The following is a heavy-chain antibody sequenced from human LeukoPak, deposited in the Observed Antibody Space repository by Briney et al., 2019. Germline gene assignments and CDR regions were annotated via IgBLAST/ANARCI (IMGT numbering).Heavy chain of an antibody. D-gene: IGHD3-22*01. Sequence: GGSLRLSCTASGFTFGDYAMSWVRQAPGKGLEWVGFIRSKAYGGTTEYAASVKGRFTISRDDSKSIAYLQMNSLKTEDTAVYYCTRDFSTMIMFSFDYWGQGTLVTVSS. CDR1: GFTFGDYA. J-gene: IGHJ4*02. CDR3: TRDFSTMIMFSFDY. V-gene: IGHV3-49*04. CDR2: IRSKAYGGTT.